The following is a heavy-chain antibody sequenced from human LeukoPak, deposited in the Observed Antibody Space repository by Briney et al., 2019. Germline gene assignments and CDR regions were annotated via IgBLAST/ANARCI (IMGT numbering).Heavy chain of an antibody. J-gene: IGHJ1*01. V-gene: IGHV5-51*01. CDR1: GYSLTTYW. CDR2: IYPGDSDT. Sequence: GESLKISCKGSGYSLTTYWIGWVRQMPGKGLEWMGIIYPGDSDTRYSPSFQGQVTIPADKSISTAYLQWSSLKAPDTAMYYCARRYDSSGYFPYWGQGTLVTVSS. D-gene: IGHD3-22*01. CDR3: ARRYDSSGYFPY.